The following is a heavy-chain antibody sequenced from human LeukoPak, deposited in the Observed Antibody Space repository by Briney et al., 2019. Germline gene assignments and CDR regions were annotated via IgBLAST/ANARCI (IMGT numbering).Heavy chain of an antibody. D-gene: IGHD4-17*01. J-gene: IGHJ4*02. CDR3: ARDYGDYTPRCDY. Sequence: ASVKVSCKASGYTFTSYGISWVRQAPGQRLEWMGWISAYNGNTKYTQKLQGRITMTRDISTSTAYMELRSLTSDDTAVYYCARDYGDYTPRCDYWGQGTLVTVSS. V-gene: IGHV1-18*01. CDR2: ISAYNGNT. CDR1: GYTFTSYG.